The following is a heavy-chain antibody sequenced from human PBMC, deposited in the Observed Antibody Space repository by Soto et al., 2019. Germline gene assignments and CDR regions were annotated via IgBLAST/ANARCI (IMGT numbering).Heavy chain of an antibody. CDR1: GGSISSGDYY. D-gene: IGHD3-16*01. Sequence: SETLSLTCTVSGGSISSGDYYWSWIRQPPGKGLEWIGYIYYSGSTYYNPSLKSRVTISVDTSKNQFSLKLSPGAAADTAVYYCATNLNLDFDYWGQGTLVTVSS. CDR2: IYYSGST. CDR3: ATNLNLDFDY. V-gene: IGHV4-30-4*01. J-gene: IGHJ4*02.